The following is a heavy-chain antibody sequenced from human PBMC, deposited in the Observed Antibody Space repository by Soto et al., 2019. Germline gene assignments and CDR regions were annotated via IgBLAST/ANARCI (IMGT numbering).Heavy chain of an antibody. J-gene: IGHJ6*02. CDR3: ASRGNTDRSMYYYYYGMDV. CDR1: GGTFSSYA. V-gene: IGHV1-69*06. D-gene: IGHD3-10*01. Sequence: SVKVSCKASGGTFSSYAISWVRQAPGQGLEWMGGIIPIFGTANYAQKFQGRVTITADKSTSTAYMELSSLRSEDTAVYYCASRGNTDRSMYYYYYGMDVWGQGTTVTVSS. CDR2: IIPIFGTA.